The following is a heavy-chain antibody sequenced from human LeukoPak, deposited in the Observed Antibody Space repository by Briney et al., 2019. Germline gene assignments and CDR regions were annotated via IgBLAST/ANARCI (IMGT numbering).Heavy chain of an antibody. CDR1: GGTFSSYA. D-gene: IGHD2-2*01. V-gene: IGHV1-69*13. CDR2: IIPIFGTA. Sequence: GASVKVSCKASGGTFSSYAISWVRQAPGQGLEWMGGIIPIFGTANYAQKFQGRVTITADESTSTAYMELSSLRSEDTAVYYCAREGYCSSTSCYRSAYSGYDLGFDYWGQGTLVTVSS. J-gene: IGHJ4*02. CDR3: AREGYCSSTSCYRSAYSGYDLGFDY.